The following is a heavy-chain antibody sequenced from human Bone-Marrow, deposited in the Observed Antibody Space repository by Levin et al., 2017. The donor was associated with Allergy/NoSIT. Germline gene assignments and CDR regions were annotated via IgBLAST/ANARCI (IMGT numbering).Heavy chain of an antibody. V-gene: IGHV3-23*01. CDR3: AKEGLAVAGYYFDS. CDR2: ISGSGTIT. D-gene: IGHD6-19*01. Sequence: ETLSLTCAASGFTFSSYAMSWVRQAPGKGLEWVSSISGSGTITHYAESVKGRFTISRDISTNMLPLQMNSLRAEDTAIYFCAKEGLAVAGYYFDSWGQGTLVTVSS. J-gene: IGHJ4*02. CDR1: GFTFSSYA.